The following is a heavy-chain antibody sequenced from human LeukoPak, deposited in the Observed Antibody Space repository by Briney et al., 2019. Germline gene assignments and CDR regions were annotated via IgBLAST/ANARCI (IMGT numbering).Heavy chain of an antibody. CDR2: ISYDGSNK. Sequence: PGGSLRLSCAASGFTFSSYAMHWVRQAPGKGLEWAAVISYDGSNKYYADSVKGRFTISRDNSKNTLYLQMNSLRAEDTAVYYCARVLDDILWFGGLSSYFDYWGQGTLVTVSS. V-gene: IGHV3-30*04. CDR3: ARVLDDILWFGGLSSYFDY. CDR1: GFTFSSYA. D-gene: IGHD3-10*01. J-gene: IGHJ4*02.